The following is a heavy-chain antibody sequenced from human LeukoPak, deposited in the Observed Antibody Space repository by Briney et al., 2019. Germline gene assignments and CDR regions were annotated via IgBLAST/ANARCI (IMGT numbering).Heavy chain of an antibody. CDR1: GFSLSTYA. Sequence: GGSLRLSCAASGFSLSTYAMSWVRQAPGKGLEWVSHFGGSGGTIYFADSVKGRFTISRDNSKNTLYLQMNSLRAEDTALYYCAKSDCGGDCHLLDYWGQGTLVTVSS. CDR3: AKSDCGGDCHLLDY. V-gene: IGHV3-23*01. J-gene: IGHJ4*02. D-gene: IGHD2-21*02. CDR2: FGGSGGTI.